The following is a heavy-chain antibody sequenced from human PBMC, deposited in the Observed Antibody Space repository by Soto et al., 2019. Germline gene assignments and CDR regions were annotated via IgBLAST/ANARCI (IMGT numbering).Heavy chain of an antibody. J-gene: IGHJ4*02. D-gene: IGHD2-15*01. CDR3: AHRYCSGGSCFLNY. CDR2: IYWNDDK. Sequence: SGPTLVNPTQTLTLTCTFSGFSLSTNGVAVGWIRQPPGKTLEWLALIYWNDDKRYRPSLKSRLTITKETSKNQVVLRMTNMDPADTATYYCAHRYCSGGSCFLNYWGQGTLVTVSS. CDR1: GFSLSTNGVA. V-gene: IGHV2-5*01.